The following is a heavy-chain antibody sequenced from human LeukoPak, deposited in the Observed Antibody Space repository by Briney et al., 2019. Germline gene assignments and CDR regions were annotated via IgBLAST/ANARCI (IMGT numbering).Heavy chain of an antibody. D-gene: IGHD3-22*01. CDR1: GFTFSSYS. Sequence: GGSLRLSCAASGFTFSSYSMNWVRQAPGKGLEWVSYSSSSSSTIYYADSVKGRFTISRDNAKNSLYLQMNSLRAEDTAVYYCARDLGFWEYYDSSGYFDYWGQGTLVTVSS. CDR3: ARDLGFWEYYDSSGYFDY. V-gene: IGHV3-48*01. CDR2: SSSSSSTI. J-gene: IGHJ4*02.